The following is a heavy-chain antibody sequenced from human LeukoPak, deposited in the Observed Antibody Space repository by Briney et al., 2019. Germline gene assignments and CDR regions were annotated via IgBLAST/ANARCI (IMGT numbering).Heavy chain of an antibody. CDR1: GFTFSSYS. J-gene: IGHJ4*02. CDR3: ARDSAYYYDSRLQYYFDY. Sequence: KTGGSLRLSCAASGFTFSSYSMNWVRQAPGKGLEWVSSISSSSTYIYYADSVKGRFTISRDNAKKSLYLQMSSLRAEDTAVYYCARDSAYYYDSRLQYYFDYWGQGTLVTVSS. V-gene: IGHV3-21*01. D-gene: IGHD3-22*01. CDR2: ISSSSTYI.